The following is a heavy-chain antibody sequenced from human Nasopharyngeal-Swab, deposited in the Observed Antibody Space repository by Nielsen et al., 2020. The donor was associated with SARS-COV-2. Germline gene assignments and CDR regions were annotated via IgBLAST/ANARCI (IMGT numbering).Heavy chain of an antibody. Sequence: ASVKVSCKASGYTFTSYAMHWVRQAPGQRLEWMGWINAGNGNTKYSQKFQGRVTITRDTSASTAYMELSSLRSEDTAVYYCARAPLRYCSSTSCYMAYYYYGVDVWGQGTTVTVSS. J-gene: IGHJ6*02. CDR2: INAGNGNT. V-gene: IGHV1-3*01. CDR3: ARAPLRYCSSTSCYMAYYYYGVDV. D-gene: IGHD2-2*02. CDR1: GYTFTSYA.